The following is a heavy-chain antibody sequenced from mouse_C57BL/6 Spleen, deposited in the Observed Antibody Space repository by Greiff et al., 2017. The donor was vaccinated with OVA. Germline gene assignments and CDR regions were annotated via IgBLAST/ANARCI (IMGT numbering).Heavy chain of an antibody. D-gene: IGHD4-1*01. CDR3: ARWGTGRYFDV. V-gene: IGHV1-80*01. CDR2: IYPGDGDT. CDR1: GYAFSSYW. Sequence: VQLQESGAELVKPGASVKISCKASGYAFSSYWMNWVKQRPGKGLEWIGQIYPGDGDTNYNGKFKGKATLTADKSSSTAYMQLSSLTSEDSAVYFCARWGTGRYFDVWGTGTTVTVSS. J-gene: IGHJ1*03.